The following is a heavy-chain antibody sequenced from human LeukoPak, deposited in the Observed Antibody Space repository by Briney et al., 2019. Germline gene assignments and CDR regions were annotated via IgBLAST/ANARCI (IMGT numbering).Heavy chain of an antibody. CDR2: INPSGGST. CDR1: GYTFSNYY. CDR3: AKDCGGDCYSEETYFDY. D-gene: IGHD2-21*02. J-gene: IGHJ4*02. V-gene: IGHV1-46*01. Sequence: GASVKVSCKASGYTFSNYYMHWVRQAPGQGLEWMGIINPSGGSTSYAQKFQGRVTMTRDTSTSTVYMELSSLRSEDTAVYYCAKDCGGDCYSEETYFDYWGQGTLVTVSS.